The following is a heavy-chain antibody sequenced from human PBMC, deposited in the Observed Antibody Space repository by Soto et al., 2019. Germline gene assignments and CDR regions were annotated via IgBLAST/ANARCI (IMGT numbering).Heavy chain of an antibody. V-gene: IGHV4-39*01. CDR1: GGSISSRGYY. Sequence: QLQLQESGPGLVKPSETLSLTCTVSGGSISSRGYYWGWIRQPPGKGLEWIGTIYYSGSTYYNPSLNSRVTISVDTSKNQFSLKLSSGTAADTAVYYCATSNWFDPWGQGTLVTVSS. J-gene: IGHJ5*02. CDR2: IYYSGST. CDR3: ATSNWFDP.